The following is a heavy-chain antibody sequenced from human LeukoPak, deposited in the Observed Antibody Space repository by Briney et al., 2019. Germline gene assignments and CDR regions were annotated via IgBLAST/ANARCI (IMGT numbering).Heavy chain of an antibody. Sequence: ASVKVPCKASGYTFTSYGISWVRQAPGQGLEWMGWISAYNGNTNYAQKLQGRVTMTTDTSTSTAYMELRSLRSDDTAVYYCARDIRNEVLFDYWGQGTLVTVSS. V-gene: IGHV1-18*01. CDR3: ARDIRNEVLFDY. J-gene: IGHJ4*02. CDR2: ISAYNGNT. CDR1: GYTFTSYG.